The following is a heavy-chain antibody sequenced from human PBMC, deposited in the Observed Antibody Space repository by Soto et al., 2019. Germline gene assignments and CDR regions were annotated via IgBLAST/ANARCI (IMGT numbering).Heavy chain of an antibody. CDR2: ISSSGSTI. D-gene: IGHD3-22*01. J-gene: IGHJ4*02. CDR3: ASDNYYDSSGDY. CDR1: GFTFSSYE. Sequence: GGSLRLSCAASGFTFSSYEMNWVRQAPGKGLEWVSYISSSGSTIYYADSVKGRFTISRDNAKNSLYLQMNSLRAEDTAVYYCASDNYYDSSGDYWGQGTLVTVSS. V-gene: IGHV3-48*03.